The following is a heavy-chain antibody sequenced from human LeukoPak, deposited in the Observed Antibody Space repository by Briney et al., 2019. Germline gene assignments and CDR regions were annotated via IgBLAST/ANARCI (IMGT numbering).Heavy chain of an antibody. CDR2: IYTSGST. CDR3: AREGEDTAMVDY. J-gene: IGHJ4*02. D-gene: IGHD5-18*01. CDR1: GGSISSYY. Sequence: SETLSLTCTVSGGSISSYYWSWIRQPAGKGLEWIGRIYTSGSTNYNPSLKSRVTMSVDTSKNQLSLKLSSVTAADTAVYYCAREGEDTAMVDYWGQGTLVTVSS. V-gene: IGHV4-4*07.